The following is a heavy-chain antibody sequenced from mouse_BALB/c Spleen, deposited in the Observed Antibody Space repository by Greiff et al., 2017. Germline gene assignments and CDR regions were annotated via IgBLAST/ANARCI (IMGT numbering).Heavy chain of an antibody. CDR1: GFTFSDYY. CDR2: ISDGGSYT. J-gene: IGHJ2*01. V-gene: IGHV5-4*02. CDR3: ARDKGYYGSSPFDY. Sequence: EVQRVESGGGLVKPGGSLKLSCAASGFTFSDYYMYWVRQTPEKRLEWVATISDGGSYTYYPDSVKGRFTISRDNAKNNLYLQMSSLKSEDTAMYYCARDKGYYGSSPFDYWGQGTTLTVSS. D-gene: IGHD1-1*01.